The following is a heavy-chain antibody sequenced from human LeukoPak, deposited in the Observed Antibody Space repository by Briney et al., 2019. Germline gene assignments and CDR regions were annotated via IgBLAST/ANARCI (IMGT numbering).Heavy chain of an antibody. Sequence: PGGSLRLSCAASGFTFSSYAMSWVRQAPGKGLEWVSAISGSGGSTYYADSVKGRFTISRDNSKNTLYLQMNSLRAEDTAVYYCAKDGERRVRDGYNLLAYWGQGTLVTVSS. CDR2: ISGSGGST. V-gene: IGHV3-23*01. D-gene: IGHD5-24*01. CDR1: GFTFSSYA. CDR3: AKDGERRVRDGYNLLAY. J-gene: IGHJ4*02.